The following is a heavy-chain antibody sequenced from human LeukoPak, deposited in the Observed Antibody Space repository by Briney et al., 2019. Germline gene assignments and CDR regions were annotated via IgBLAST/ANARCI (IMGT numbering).Heavy chain of an antibody. CDR1: GGSISSGGYY. V-gene: IGHV4-30-2*01. J-gene: IGHJ6*03. CDR2: IYHSGST. Sequence: SETLSLTCTVSGGSISSGGYYWSWIRQPPGKGLEWIGYIYHSGSTYYNPSLKSRVTISVDTSKNQFSLKLSSVTAADTAVYYCARGRYYYGSGSSLRGSYYYYYMDVWGKGTTVTVSS. CDR3: ARGRYYYGSGSSLRGSYYYYYMDV. D-gene: IGHD3-10*01.